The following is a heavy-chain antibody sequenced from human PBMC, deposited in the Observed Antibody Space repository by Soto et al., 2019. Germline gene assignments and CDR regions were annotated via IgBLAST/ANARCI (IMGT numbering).Heavy chain of an antibody. CDR3: VRFWPPPDYKILTVYSDAFDY. V-gene: IGHV4-59*01. CDR1: GGSISSYY. Sequence: PSETLSLTCTVSGGSISSYYWSWIRQPPGKGLEWIGYIYYSGSTNYNPPLKSRVTISVDTSKNQFSLKLSSVTAADTGVYYCVRFWPPPDYKILTVYSDAFDYWGQGILVTVS. D-gene: IGHD3-9*01. J-gene: IGHJ4*02. CDR2: IYYSGST.